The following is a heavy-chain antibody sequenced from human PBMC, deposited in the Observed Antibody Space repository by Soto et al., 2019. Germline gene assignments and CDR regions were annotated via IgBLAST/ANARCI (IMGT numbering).Heavy chain of an antibody. J-gene: IGHJ6*02. D-gene: IGHD2-2*01. CDR2: IWYDGSNK. CDR1: GFTFSSYG. V-gene: IGHV3-33*01. CDR3: ARGGFCSSTSCYPVFYGMDV. Sequence: QVQLEESGGGVVQPGRSLRLSCAASGFTFSSYGMHWVRQAPGKGLEWVAVIWYDGSNKYYADSVKGRFTISRDNSKNTLYLQMNSLRAEDTAVYYCARGGFCSSTSCYPVFYGMDVWGQGTTVTVSS.